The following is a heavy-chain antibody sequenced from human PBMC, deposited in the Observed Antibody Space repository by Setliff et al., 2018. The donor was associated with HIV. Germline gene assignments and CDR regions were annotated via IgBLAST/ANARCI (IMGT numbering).Heavy chain of an antibody. CDR2: RRYDGSNL. D-gene: IGHD1-26*01. J-gene: IGHJ1*01. CDR3: VEDVVEMATIADGYYLDN. V-gene: IGHV3-30*02. Sequence: GGSLRLSCAASGFTFSNYGIHWVRQAPGKGLEWVAFRRYDGSNLYYADSVKGRFTISRDSYKDTAYLQMNSLRAEDTAVYFCVEDVVEMATIADGYYLDNWGQGTQVTVSS. CDR1: GFTFSNYG.